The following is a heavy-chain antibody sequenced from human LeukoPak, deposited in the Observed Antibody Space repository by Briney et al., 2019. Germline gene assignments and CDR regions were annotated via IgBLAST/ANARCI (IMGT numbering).Heavy chain of an antibody. D-gene: IGHD2-2*01. CDR1: GFTFSSYA. CDR2: IGGSGGTT. CDR3: AKGYCASTTCYARFEN. V-gene: IGHV3-23*01. J-gene: IGHJ4*02. Sequence: HLGGSLRLSCAASGFTFSSYAMSWVRQAPGKGLEWVSSIGGSGGTTFYADSVKGRFTISRGNSKNTLFLQMSSLRAEDTAVYYCAKGYCASTTCYARFENWGQGTLVTVSS.